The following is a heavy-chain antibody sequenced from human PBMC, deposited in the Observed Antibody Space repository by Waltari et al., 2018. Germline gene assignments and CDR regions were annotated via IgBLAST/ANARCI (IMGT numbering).Heavy chain of an antibody. D-gene: IGHD3-22*01. CDR2: SYSGGST. J-gene: IGHJ3*02. V-gene: IGHV3-53*01. Sequence: EVQLVESGGGLIQPGGSLRLSCAASGFTVSSNYMSWVRQAPGKGLEWVSVSYSGGSTYYADSVKGRFTISRDNSKNTLYLQMNSLRAEDTAVYYCAVNYYDSSGYPDDAFDIWGQGTMVTVSS. CDR3: AVNYYDSSGYPDDAFDI. CDR1: GFTVSSNY.